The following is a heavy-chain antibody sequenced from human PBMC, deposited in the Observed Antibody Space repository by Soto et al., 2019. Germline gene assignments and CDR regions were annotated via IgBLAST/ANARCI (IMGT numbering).Heavy chain of an antibody. CDR1: GGSISSGGYY. V-gene: IGHV4-31*03. D-gene: IGHD2-8*01. J-gene: IGHJ4*02. Sequence: SETLSLTCTVSGGSISSGGYYWSWIRQHPGKGLEWIGYIYYSGSTYYNPSLKSRVTISVDTSKNQFSLKLSSVTAADPAVYYCARGAPMYGYGTNGVSDFDYWGQGTLVTVSS. CDR2: IYYSGST. CDR3: ARGAPMYGYGTNGVSDFDY.